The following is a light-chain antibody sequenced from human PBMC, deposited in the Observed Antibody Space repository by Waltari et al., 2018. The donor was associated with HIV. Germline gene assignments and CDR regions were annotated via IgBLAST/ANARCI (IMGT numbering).Light chain of an antibody. CDR1: SSNIGSNY. CDR2: RNN. J-gene: IGLJ2*01. CDR3: AAWDDSLSGHVV. Sequence: QSVLTQSPSASGTPGQRVTISCSGSSSNIGSNYVYWYQQLPGTAPKLLIYRNNQRPSGIPDRFSASKSGTSASLAISGLRSEDEADYYCAAWDDSLSGHVVFGGGTKLTVL. V-gene: IGLV1-47*01.